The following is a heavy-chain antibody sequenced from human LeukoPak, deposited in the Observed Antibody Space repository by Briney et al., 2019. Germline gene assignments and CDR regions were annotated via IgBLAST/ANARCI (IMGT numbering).Heavy chain of an antibody. D-gene: IGHD2-2*01. J-gene: IGHJ4*02. CDR2: INPNSGGT. V-gene: IGHV1-2*02. CDR1: GYTLTGYY. CDR3: ARVAPRYCSSTSCLDY. Sequence: ASVKVSCKASGYTLTGYYMHWVRQAPGQGLEWMGWINPNSGGTNYAQKFQGRVTMTRDTSISTAYMELSRLRSDDTAVYYCARVAPRYCSSTSCLDYWGQGTLVTVSS.